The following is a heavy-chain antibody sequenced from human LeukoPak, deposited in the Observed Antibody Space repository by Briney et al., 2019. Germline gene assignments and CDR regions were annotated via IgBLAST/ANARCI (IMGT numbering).Heavy chain of an antibody. Sequence: PGGSLRLSCAASGFTFSSYWMSWVRQAPGKGLEWVANIKQDGSEKYYVDSVKGRFTISRDNANNSLYLQMNSLRAEDTAVYFCAKRGSSVNATPRDYFDYWGQGNLVTVSS. V-gene: IGHV3-7*03. D-gene: IGHD2-15*01. CDR3: AKRGSSVNATPRDYFDY. J-gene: IGHJ4*02. CDR1: GFTFSSYW. CDR2: IKQDGSEK.